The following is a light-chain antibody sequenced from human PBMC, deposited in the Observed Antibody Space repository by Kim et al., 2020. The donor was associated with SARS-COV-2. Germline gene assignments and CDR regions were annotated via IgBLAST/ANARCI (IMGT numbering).Light chain of an antibody. Sequence: SSELTQDPAVSVALGQTVRITCQGDSLRRYYASWYQQKPGQAPVLVIYGKDSRPSGIPARFSGPRSGDTASLIITGAQAEDGADYYCNCRDSTGEHVVFG. V-gene: IGLV3-19*01. CDR3: NCRDSTGEHVV. J-gene: IGLJ2*01. CDR2: GKD. CDR1: SLRRYY.